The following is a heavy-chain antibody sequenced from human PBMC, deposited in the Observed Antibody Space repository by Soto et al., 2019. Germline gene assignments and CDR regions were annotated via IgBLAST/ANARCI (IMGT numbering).Heavy chain of an antibody. D-gene: IGHD2-2*01. CDR3: ARERTVVVPAAENSFDP. CDR1: GYTFTSYG. CDR2: ISAYNGNT. V-gene: IGHV1-18*01. J-gene: IGHJ5*02. Sequence: GASVKVSYKASGYTFTSYGISWVRQAPGQGLEWMGWISAYNGNTNYAQKLQGRVTMTTDTSTSTAYMELRSLRSDDTAVYYCARERTVVVPAAENSFDPWGQATLVTVSS.